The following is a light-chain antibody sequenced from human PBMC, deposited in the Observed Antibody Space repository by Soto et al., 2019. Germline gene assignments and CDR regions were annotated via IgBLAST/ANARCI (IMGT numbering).Light chain of an antibody. Sequence: QSVLTQPPSASGSPGQSVTFSCTGTSSDIGDYNYVSWYQQHPGKAPKLMIYEVTKRPSGVPDRFSGSKSGNTASLTVSGLQADDDADYYCSSYAGNNKYVFGIGPKVTAL. CDR1: SSDIGDYNY. CDR2: EVT. J-gene: IGLJ1*01. V-gene: IGLV2-8*01. CDR3: SSYAGNNKYV.